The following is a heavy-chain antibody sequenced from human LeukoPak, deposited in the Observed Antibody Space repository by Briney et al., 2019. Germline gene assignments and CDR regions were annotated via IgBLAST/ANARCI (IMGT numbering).Heavy chain of an antibody. V-gene: IGHV6-1*01. J-gene: IGHJ4*02. Sequence: SQTLSLTCAISGDSVSSNSVTWNWIRQSPSRGLEWLGRTYYRSKWYFQYAVYFKSRMTINPDTFMNQFSLQLNSVTPEDTAVYYCVREVDLASIRDCWGQGILVTVSS. CDR2: TYYRSKWYF. CDR3: VREVDLASIRDC. CDR1: GDSVSSNSVT. D-gene: IGHD6-19*01.